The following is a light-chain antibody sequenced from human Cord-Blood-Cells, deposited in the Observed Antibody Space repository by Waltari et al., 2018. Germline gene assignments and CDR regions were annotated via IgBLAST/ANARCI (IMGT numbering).Light chain of an antibody. CDR1: SSAVGSYNL. CDR2: EVS. J-gene: IGLJ2*01. Sequence: QSALTQPASVSGSPGQSITISCTGTSSAVGSYNLVSWYQQHPGKAPKLMIYEVSKRPSGVSNRFSGSKSGNTASLTISGLQVEDEADYYCCSYAGSSTNVVFGGGTKLTVL. CDR3: CSYAGSSTNVV. V-gene: IGLV2-23*02.